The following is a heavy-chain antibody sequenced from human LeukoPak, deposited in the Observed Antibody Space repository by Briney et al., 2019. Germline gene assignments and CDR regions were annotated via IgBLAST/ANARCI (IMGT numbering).Heavy chain of an antibody. V-gene: IGHV3-74*01. CDR1: GFTFSSYFW. Sequence: GGSLRLSCAASGFTFSSYFWMHWVRRAPGKGLVWVSRIKSDGSSSTYADSVKGRFTISRDNSKNTLYLQMNSLRAEDTAVYYCAKARGYYLQNFDYWGQGTLVTVSS. D-gene: IGHD2/OR15-2a*01. J-gene: IGHJ4*02. CDR2: IKSDGSSS. CDR3: AKARGYYLQNFDY.